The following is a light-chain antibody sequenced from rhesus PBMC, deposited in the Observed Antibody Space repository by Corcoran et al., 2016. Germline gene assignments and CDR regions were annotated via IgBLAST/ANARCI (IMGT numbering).Light chain of an antibody. J-gene: IGKJ4*01. CDR1: QSLVNSNGNTY. V-gene: IGKV2-64*01. CDR3: GQGAHLPLP. CDR2: IVS. Sequence: DVVMTQSPLSLPITPGQPASISCRSSQSLVNSNGNTYLSWYQQKPGKPPRLLIYIVSNRYSGVPDRFSGSGAGTAFTLEISRVGSGDVGVFCGGQGAHLPLPFGGGTKVEVK.